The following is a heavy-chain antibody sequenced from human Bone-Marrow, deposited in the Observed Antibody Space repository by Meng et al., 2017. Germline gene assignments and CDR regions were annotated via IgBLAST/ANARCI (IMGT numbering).Heavy chain of an antibody. Sequence: QGQLVGSGGGWVQPGRSLRLSCAAYGFSFSSYLMHWVRQAPGKGLEWLAAISNDGSNTDYADSVKGRFTISRDNSKDTVFLQMNSLRIEDTAVYYCAREIGGTTPDYWGQGTLVTVSS. CDR2: ISNDGSNT. CDR3: AREIGGTTPDY. V-gene: IGHV3-30*01. J-gene: IGHJ4*02. CDR1: GFSFSSYL. D-gene: IGHD1-1*01.